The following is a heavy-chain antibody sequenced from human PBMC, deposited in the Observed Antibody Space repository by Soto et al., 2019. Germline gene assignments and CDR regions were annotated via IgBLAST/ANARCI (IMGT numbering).Heavy chain of an antibody. V-gene: IGHV1-8*02. CDR3: ARGRDIVLVPPGIAFVY. CDR2: MNPNSGKT. J-gene: IGHJ4*02. CDR1: GYSFTSYE. D-gene: IGHD2-2*01. Sequence: VQLVQSGAEVKQPGASVKVSCKASGYSFTSYEINWVRQAPGQGLEWMGWMNPNSGKTGYGQKFQGRVTMTRDISPNTIYMELPTLGSEDAAGYCCARGRDIVLVPPGIAFVYWGQGTLVTVSS.